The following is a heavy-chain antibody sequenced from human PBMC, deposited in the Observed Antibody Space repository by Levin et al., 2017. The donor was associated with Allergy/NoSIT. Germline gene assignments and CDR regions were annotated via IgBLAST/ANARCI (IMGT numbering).Heavy chain of an antibody. CDR3: ARHKSIISSAGFDF. CDR2: IYNNA. CDR1: GASVSLYY. J-gene: IGHJ4*02. V-gene: IGHV4-59*08. Sequence: SETLSLTCTVSGASVSLYYWSWVRQPPGKGLQWIGCIYNNADYNPSLKNRVTISRNTSKNQVSLTLTSLTAADTAVYFCARHKSIISSAGFDFWGQGALVAVSP. D-gene: IGHD6-25*01.